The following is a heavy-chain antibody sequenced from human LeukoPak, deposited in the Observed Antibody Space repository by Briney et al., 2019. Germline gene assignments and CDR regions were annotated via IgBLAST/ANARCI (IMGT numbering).Heavy chain of an antibody. CDR3: ARVGGRIAVAGNDY. V-gene: IGHV3-64*01. J-gene: IGHJ4*02. CDR1: GFTFSSYA. CDR2: ISSNGGST. Sequence: GGSLRLSCAASGFTFSSYAMHWVHQAPGKGLEYVSTISSNGGSTYYANSVKGRFTISRDNSKNTLYLQMGSLRAEDMAVYYCARVGGRIAVAGNDYWGQGTLVTVSS. D-gene: IGHD6-19*01.